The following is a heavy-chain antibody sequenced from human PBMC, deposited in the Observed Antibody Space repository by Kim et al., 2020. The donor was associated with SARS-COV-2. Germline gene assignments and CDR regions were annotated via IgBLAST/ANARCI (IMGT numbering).Heavy chain of an antibody. J-gene: IGHJ6*03. D-gene: IGHD2-2*01. CDR3: ARDQLLLGDYYYMDV. Sequence: PSLKSRVTIAVDTSKNQFSLKLSSVTAADTAVYYCARDQLLLGDYYYMDVWGKGTTVTVSS. V-gene: IGHV4-39*02.